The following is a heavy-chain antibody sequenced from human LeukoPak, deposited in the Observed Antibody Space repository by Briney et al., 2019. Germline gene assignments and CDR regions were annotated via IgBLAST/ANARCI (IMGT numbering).Heavy chain of an antibody. Sequence: ASVKVSCKASGYSFTSNDINWVRQATGQGLEWMGWMNPNSGNTGYAQNFQGRVTMTRNTSISTAYMELSSLSSEDTAVYYCARGITGYSSGWRFDPWGQGTLVTVSS. V-gene: IGHV1-8*01. CDR3: ARGITGYSSGWRFDP. CDR2: MNPNSGNT. J-gene: IGHJ5*02. D-gene: IGHD6-19*01. CDR1: GYSFTSND.